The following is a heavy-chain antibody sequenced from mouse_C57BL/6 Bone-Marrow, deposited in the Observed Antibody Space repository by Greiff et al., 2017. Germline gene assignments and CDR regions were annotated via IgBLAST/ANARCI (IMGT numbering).Heavy chain of an antibody. D-gene: IGHD2-2*01. CDR2: IDPETGGT. CDR3: TRGEYGYDGDASYWYFDV. J-gene: IGHJ1*03. V-gene: IGHV1-15*01. CDR1: GYTFTDYE. Sequence: QVQLQQSGAELVRPGASVTLSCKASGYTFTDYEMHWVKQTPVHGLEWIGAIDPETGGTAYNQKFKGKAILTADKSSSTAYMELRSLTSEDSAVYYCTRGEYGYDGDASYWYFDVWGTGTTVTVSS.